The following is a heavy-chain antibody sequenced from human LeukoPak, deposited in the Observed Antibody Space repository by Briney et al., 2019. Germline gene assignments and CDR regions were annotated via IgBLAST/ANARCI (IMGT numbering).Heavy chain of an antibody. D-gene: IGHD3-10*01. CDR2: INHSGST. J-gene: IGHJ4*02. CDR3: ARGPLTMVLNTPPGDFDY. CDR1: TGSFSSNY. V-gene: IGHV4-34*01. Sequence: SESLSLTCAVYTGSFSSNYWGWLRQPPGKGLEWIGEINHSGSTNYNPSLKSRVTISVDTSKNQFSLQLSSGTAAGTAVYYCARGPLTMVLNTPPGDFDYWGQGTLVTVSS.